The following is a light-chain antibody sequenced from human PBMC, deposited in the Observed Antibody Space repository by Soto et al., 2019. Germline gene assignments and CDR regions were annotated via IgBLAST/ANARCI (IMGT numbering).Light chain of an antibody. J-gene: IGKJ1*01. CDR3: QQSYTTPRT. CDR2: GAS. Sequence: QMTQSPSSLSASVGARVTITCRASQTIRTSLNWYQQKPGNAPKLLIYGASTLQSGVPSRFSGTGSATDFTLTISSLQPEDFAIYYCQQSYTTPRTFGQGTKVEV. CDR1: QTIRTS. V-gene: IGKV1-39*01.